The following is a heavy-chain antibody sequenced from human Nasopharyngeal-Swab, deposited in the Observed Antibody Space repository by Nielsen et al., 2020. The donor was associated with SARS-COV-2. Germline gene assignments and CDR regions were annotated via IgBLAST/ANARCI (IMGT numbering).Heavy chain of an antibody. CDR3: ASPLWFGELLPASYYYYGMDV. D-gene: IGHD3-10*01. V-gene: IGHV4-39*01. J-gene: IGHJ6*02. Sequence: WIRQPPGKGLEWIGNIYYSGSTYYNPSLKSRVTISVDTSKNQFSLKLSSVTAADTAVYYCASPLWFGELLPASYYYYGMDVWGQGTTVTVSS. CDR2: IYYSGST.